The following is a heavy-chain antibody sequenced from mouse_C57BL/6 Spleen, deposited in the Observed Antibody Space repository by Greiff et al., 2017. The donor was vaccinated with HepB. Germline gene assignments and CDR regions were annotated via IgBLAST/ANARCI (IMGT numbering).Heavy chain of an antibody. CDR1: GYAFSSSW. V-gene: IGHV1-82*01. D-gene: IGHD1-1*01. J-gene: IGHJ4*01. Sequence: QVQLQQSGPELVKPGASVKISCKASGYAFSSSWMNWVKQRPGKGLEWIGRIYPGDGDTNYNGKFKGKATLTADKASSTAYMQLSSLQSEDSAVYFCARDYYGSSYVGYAMDYWGQGTSVTVSS. CDR3: ARDYYGSSYVGYAMDY. CDR2: IYPGDGDT.